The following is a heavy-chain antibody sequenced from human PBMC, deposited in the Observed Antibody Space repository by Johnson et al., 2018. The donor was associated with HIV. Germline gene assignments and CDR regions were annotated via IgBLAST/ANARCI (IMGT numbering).Heavy chain of an antibody. V-gene: IGHV3-23*04. J-gene: IGHJ3*02. Sequence: VQLVESGGGLVQPGESLRLSCAASGFTFSSYAMKWVRQAPGKGLEWVSALSGSDDSTYYADSVKGRFTISRDDSKNTLFLQMSSLKTDDTAVYYCTTAIVIDAFDIWGQGTMVTVSS. CDR1: GFTFSSYA. D-gene: IGHD3-16*02. CDR3: TTAIVIDAFDI. CDR2: LSGSDDST.